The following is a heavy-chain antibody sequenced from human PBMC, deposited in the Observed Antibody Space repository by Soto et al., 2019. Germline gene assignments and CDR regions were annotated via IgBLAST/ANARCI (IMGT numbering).Heavy chain of an antibody. D-gene: IGHD1-26*01. Sequence: LRLSFAASGFTFSSYSMNWVRQAPGKGLEWVSSISSSSSYIYYADSVKGRFTISRDNAKNSLYLQMNSLRAEDTAVYYCARDLIVGATTKFGPRPYYYYGMDVWGQGTTVTVS. CDR2: ISSSSSYI. V-gene: IGHV3-21*01. CDR1: GFTFSSYS. CDR3: ARDLIVGATTKFGPRPYYYYGMDV. J-gene: IGHJ6*02.